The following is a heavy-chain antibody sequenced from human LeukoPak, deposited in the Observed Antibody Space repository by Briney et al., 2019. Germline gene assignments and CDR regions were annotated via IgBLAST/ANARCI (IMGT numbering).Heavy chain of an antibody. D-gene: IGHD6-13*01. CDR3: ARGPAYSSSWYDYYYYYMDV. CDR1: GGSISSYY. V-gene: IGHV4-4*07. CDR2: IYYSGST. J-gene: IGHJ6*03. Sequence: SETLSLTCTVSGGSISSYYWSWIRQPAGKGLEWIGSIYYSGSTYYNPSLKSRVTISVDTSKNQFSLKLSSVTAADTAVYYCARGPAYSSSWYDYYYYYMDVWGKGTTVTVSS.